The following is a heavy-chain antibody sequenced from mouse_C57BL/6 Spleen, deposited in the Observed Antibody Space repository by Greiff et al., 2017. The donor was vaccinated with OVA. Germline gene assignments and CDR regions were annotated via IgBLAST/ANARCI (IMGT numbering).Heavy chain of an antibody. J-gene: IGHJ2*01. CDR3: ARKASTVVAPFDY. D-gene: IGHD1-1*01. Sequence: QVQLKESGAELVKPGASVKISCKASGYAFSSYWMNWVKQRPGKGLEWIGQIYPGDGDTNYNGKFKGKATLTADKSSSTAYMQLSSLTSEDSAVYFCARKASTVVAPFDYWGQGTTLTVSS. CDR2: IYPGDGDT. CDR1: GYAFSSYW. V-gene: IGHV1-80*01.